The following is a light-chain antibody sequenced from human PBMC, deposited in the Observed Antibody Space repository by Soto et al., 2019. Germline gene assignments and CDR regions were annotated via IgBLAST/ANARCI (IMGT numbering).Light chain of an antibody. CDR1: SSDVGGYNY. CDR2: EVG. Sequence: QSALTQPASVSGSPGQSITISCTGTSSDVGGYNYVSWYQQHTGKAPKLMIFEVGNRPSGVSNRFSGSKSGNTASLTISGLQAEDEADYYCNSYTSSSSYVFGTGTKVTVL. J-gene: IGLJ1*01. CDR3: NSYTSSSSYV. V-gene: IGLV2-14*01.